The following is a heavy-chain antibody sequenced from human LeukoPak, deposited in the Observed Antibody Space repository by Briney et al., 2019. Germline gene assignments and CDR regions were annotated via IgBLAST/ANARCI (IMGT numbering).Heavy chain of an antibody. CDR1: RGTLSSYA. Sequence: SSVKVSCKASRGTLSSYAISWLRQAPGHGLEWMGGIIPIFGTANYAKTFQGGVTITADESTSTAYMELSSLRSEDTAVYYCARGTGITGVYYYYYGMDVWGQGTTVTVSS. D-gene: IGHD1-20*01. CDR3: ARGTGITGVYYYYYGMDV. CDR2: IIPIFGTA. J-gene: IGHJ6*02. V-gene: IGHV1-69*13.